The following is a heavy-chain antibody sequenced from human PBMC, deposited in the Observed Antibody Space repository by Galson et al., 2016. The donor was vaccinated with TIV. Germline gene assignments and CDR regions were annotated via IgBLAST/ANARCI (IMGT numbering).Heavy chain of an antibody. Sequence: SLRLSCAASGFDFNALAMSWVRQVPGKGLQWVASISGSGGQTHYGDSVRGRFIISRDDSRNTVYLRMNNVRVDDTAVYYCAKSLFHTIDFGGLPVIFDHWVQGALVTVSS. V-gene: IGHV3-23*01. CDR3: AKSLFHTIDFGGLPVIFDH. D-gene: IGHD5-24*01. CDR2: ISGSGGQT. J-gene: IGHJ4*02. CDR1: GFDFNALA.